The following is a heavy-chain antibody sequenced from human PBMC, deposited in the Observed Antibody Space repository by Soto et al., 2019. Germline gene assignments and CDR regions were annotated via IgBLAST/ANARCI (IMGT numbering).Heavy chain of an antibody. Sequence: GGSLRLSCAASGFTFSSYAMSWVRQAPGKGLEWVSAISGSGGSTYYADSVKGRFTISRDNSKNTLYLQMNSLRAEDTAVYYCAKLGSHYDYIWGSYRERADYWGQGTLVTVSS. V-gene: IGHV3-23*01. D-gene: IGHD3-16*02. J-gene: IGHJ4*02. CDR3: AKLGSHYDYIWGSYRERADY. CDR1: GFTFSSYA. CDR2: ISGSGGST.